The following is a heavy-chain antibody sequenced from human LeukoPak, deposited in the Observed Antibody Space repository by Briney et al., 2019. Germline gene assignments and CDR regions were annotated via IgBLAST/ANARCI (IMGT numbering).Heavy chain of an antibody. V-gene: IGHV1-69*01. Sequence: SCTASRGTSSSYAISWVRHAPGQGLEWMGGISPTFGTANSTQNFQGRVTITADESTSTTYMALSSLRPEDTAVYYCASGHCSSTSCATVFDYWGQGTLVTVSS. D-gene: IGHD2-2*01. CDR1: RGTSSSYA. CDR2: ISPTFGTA. J-gene: IGHJ4*02. CDR3: ASGHCSSTSCATVFDY.